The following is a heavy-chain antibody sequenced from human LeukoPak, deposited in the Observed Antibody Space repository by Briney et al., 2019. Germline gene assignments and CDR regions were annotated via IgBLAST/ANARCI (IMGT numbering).Heavy chain of an antibody. Sequence: PGGSLRLSCAASGLTFSNYWMHWVRQAPGKGLEWVSLISWDGGSTYYADSVKGRFTISRDNSKNSLYLQMNSLRAEDTALYYCAKGAYCSGGSCSTYYYYYMDVWGKGTTVTVSS. CDR2: ISWDGGST. D-gene: IGHD2-15*01. J-gene: IGHJ6*03. CDR3: AKGAYCSGGSCSTYYYYYMDV. V-gene: IGHV3-43D*03. CDR1: GLTFSNYW.